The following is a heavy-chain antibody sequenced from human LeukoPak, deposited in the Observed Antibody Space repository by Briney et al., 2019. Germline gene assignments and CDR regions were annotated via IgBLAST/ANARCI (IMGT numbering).Heavy chain of an antibody. CDR3: AKSSGYGDYGYYYYYMDV. CDR2: ISGSGYTT. D-gene: IGHD4-17*01. Sequence: GGSLRLSCEASGFTFNSYGMSWVRQAPGKGLEWVSAISGSGYTTYYADSVKGRFTISRDNPENTLYLQMNSLRAEDTAVYYCAKSSGYGDYGYYYYYMDVWGKGTTVTISS. V-gene: IGHV3-23*01. J-gene: IGHJ6*03. CDR1: GFTFNSYG.